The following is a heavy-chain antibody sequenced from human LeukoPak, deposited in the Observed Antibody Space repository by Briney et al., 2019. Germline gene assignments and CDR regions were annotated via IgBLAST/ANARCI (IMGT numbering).Heavy chain of an antibody. D-gene: IGHD3-16*02. J-gene: IGHJ4*02. CDR1: GFTFSSYS. V-gene: IGHV3-21*01. CDR3: ARASMITFGGVIVY. Sequence: GGSLRLSCAASGFTFSSYSMNWVRQAPGKGLEWVSSISSSSSYIYYAVSVKGRFTISRDNAKNSLYLQMTSLRAEDTAVYYCARASMITFGGVIVYWGQGTLVTVSS. CDR2: ISSSSSYI.